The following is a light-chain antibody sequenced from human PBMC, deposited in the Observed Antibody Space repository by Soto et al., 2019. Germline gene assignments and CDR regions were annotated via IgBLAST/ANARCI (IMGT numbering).Light chain of an antibody. Sequence: EIVMTQSPATLSVSPGERATISCRASQSVSSYLAWYQQKPGQAPRLLISAASTRATGIPARFSGSGSGTDFTLTISSLQSEDSAVYYCQQYSNWPLLIFGGGTKVEIK. CDR1: QSVSSY. CDR3: QQYSNWPLLI. J-gene: IGKJ4*01. V-gene: IGKV3-15*01. CDR2: AAS.